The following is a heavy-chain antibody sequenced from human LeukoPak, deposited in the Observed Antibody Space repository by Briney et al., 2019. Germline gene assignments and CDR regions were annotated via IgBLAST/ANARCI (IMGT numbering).Heavy chain of an antibody. D-gene: IGHD2-2*01. CDR3: ARLTKSSTDYPRFFQH. CDR2: INRSGST. V-gene: IGHV4-30-4*01. CDR1: DGSIGSGDYY. J-gene: IGHJ1*01. Sequence: PSQTLSLTCSVTDGSIGSGDYYWSWVRQPPGKGLEFIGYINRSGSTYYNPSLKTRLTISLDTSKNQFSLKLSSVTAADTAVYYCARLTKSSTDYPRFFQHWGQGTLVTVSS.